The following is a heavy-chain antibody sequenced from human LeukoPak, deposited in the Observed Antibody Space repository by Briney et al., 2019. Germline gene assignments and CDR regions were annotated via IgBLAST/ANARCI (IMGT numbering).Heavy chain of an antibody. V-gene: IGHV1-69*04. D-gene: IGHD5-12*01. CDR3: ARVLSGYDPKRPFDY. CDR1: GGTFSSYA. J-gene: IGHJ4*02. Sequence: VASVKVSCKASGGTFSSYAISWVRQAPGQGLEWMGRIIPILGIANYAQKFQGRVTITADKSTSTAYMELSSLRSEDTAVYYCARVLSGYDPKRPFDYWGQGTLVTVSS. CDR2: IIPILGIA.